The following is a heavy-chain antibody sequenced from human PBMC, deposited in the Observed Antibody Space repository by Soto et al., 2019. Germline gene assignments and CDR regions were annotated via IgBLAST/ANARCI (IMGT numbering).Heavy chain of an antibody. CDR1: GGTFSSYA. J-gene: IGHJ2*01. V-gene: IGHV1-69*13. D-gene: IGHD4-17*01. Sequence: GASVKVSCKASGGTFSSYAISWVRQAPGQGLEWMGGIIPIFGTANYAQKFQGRVTITADESTSTAYMELSSLRSEDTAVYYRARDRLATVVTPWYFDLWGRGTLVTVSS. CDR3: ARDRLATVVTPWYFDL. CDR2: IIPIFGTA.